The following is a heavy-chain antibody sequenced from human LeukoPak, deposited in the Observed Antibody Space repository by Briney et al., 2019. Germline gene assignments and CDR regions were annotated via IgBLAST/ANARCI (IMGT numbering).Heavy chain of an antibody. CDR2: TYYRSTVYN. Sequence: SQTLSLTCAISGDSVSSNSVTWNWIRQSPSRGLEWLGRTYYRSTVYNDYAVSVRGRITVNPDTSKNQFPLHLTSVTPEDTAVYYCARRLTQYDCFDPWGQGILVTVSS. D-gene: IGHD2-2*01. CDR1: GDSVSSNSVT. V-gene: IGHV6-1*01. J-gene: IGHJ5*02. CDR3: ARRLTQYDCFDP.